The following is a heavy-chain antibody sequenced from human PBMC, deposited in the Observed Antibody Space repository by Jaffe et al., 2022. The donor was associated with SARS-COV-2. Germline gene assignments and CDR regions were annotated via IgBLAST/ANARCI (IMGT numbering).Heavy chain of an antibody. CDR3: AREGWGTPYDGMDV. Sequence: QVQLQESGPGLVKPSQTLSLTCTVSGGSISSGSYYWSWIRQPAGKGLEWIGRIYTSGSTNYNPSLKSRVTISVDTSKNQFSLKLSSVTAADTAVYYCAREGWGTPYDGMDVWGQGTTVTVSS. CDR2: IYTSGST. D-gene: IGHD3-16*01. V-gene: IGHV4-61*02. CDR1: GGSISSGSYY. J-gene: IGHJ6*02.